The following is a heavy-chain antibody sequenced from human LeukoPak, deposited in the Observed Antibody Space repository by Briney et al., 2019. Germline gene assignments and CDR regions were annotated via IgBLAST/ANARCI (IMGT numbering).Heavy chain of an antibody. CDR3: ARVYSGWSLDY. CDR2: VSAYNGNT. CDR1: NYTFTSYG. J-gene: IGHJ4*02. D-gene: IGHD2-21*01. Sequence: ASVKVSCKASNYTFTSYGISWVRQAPGQGLEWMGWVSAYNGNTNSAQKLQDRVTMTTDTSTSTAYMELRSLRFDDTAVYYCARVYSGWSLDYWGQGTLVTVSS. V-gene: IGHV1-18*01.